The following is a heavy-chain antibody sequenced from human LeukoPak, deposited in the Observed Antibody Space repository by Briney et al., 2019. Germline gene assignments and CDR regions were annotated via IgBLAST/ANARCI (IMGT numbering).Heavy chain of an antibody. J-gene: IGHJ3*02. V-gene: IGHV4-39*01. Sequence: PSETLSLTCTVSGGSISSYYWSWIRQPPGKGLEWIGTIYYSGSTFYNPSLKSRVTISVDTSKNQFSLKLSSVTAADTAVYYCARQTTKWVFAAFDIWGQGTMVTVSS. CDR1: GGSISSYY. D-gene: IGHD3-22*01. CDR2: IYYSGST. CDR3: ARQTTKWVFAAFDI.